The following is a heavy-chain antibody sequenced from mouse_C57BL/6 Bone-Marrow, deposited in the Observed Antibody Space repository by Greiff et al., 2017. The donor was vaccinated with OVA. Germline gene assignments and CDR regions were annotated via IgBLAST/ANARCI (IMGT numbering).Heavy chain of an antibody. D-gene: IGHD1-1*01. CDR1: GYTFTSYD. V-gene: IGHV1-85*01. Sequence: VKLQQSGPELVKPGASVKLSCKASGYTFTSYDINWVKQRPGQGLEWIGWIYPRDGSTKYNEKFKGKATLTVDTSSSTAYMELHSLTSEDSAVYFCARDYGSSDYAMDYWGQGTSVTVSS. J-gene: IGHJ4*01. CDR2: IYPRDGST. CDR3: ARDYGSSDYAMDY.